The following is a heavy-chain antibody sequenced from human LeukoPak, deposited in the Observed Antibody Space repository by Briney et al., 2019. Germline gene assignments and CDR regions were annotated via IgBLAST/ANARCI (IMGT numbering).Heavy chain of an antibody. CDR2: INHSGST. Sequence: PSETLSLTCAVYGGSFSGYYWSWIRQPPGKGLEWIGEINHSGSTNYNPSLKSRVTISVDTFKNQFSLKLSSVTAADTAVYYCARGRGYSSSWYYYYGMDVWGQGTTVTVSS. CDR1: GGSFSGYY. D-gene: IGHD6-13*01. CDR3: ARGRGYSSSWYYYYGMDV. V-gene: IGHV4-34*01. J-gene: IGHJ6*02.